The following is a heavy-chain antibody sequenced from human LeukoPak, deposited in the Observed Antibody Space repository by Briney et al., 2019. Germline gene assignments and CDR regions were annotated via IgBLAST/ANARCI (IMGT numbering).Heavy chain of an antibody. CDR2: ISGSGGST. Sequence: GGSLRLSCAASGFTFSSYAMSWVRQAPGKGLEWVSAISGSGGSTYYADSVKGRFTISRDNSKNTLYLHMNSLRAEDTAVYYCAKDGRTYYYDSSGYTRGYFDYWGQGTLVTVSS. V-gene: IGHV3-23*01. D-gene: IGHD3-22*01. CDR3: AKDGRTYYYDSSGYTRGYFDY. J-gene: IGHJ4*02. CDR1: GFTFSSYA.